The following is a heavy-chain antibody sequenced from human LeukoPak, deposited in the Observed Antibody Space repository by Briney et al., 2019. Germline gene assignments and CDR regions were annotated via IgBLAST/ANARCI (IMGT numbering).Heavy chain of an antibody. V-gene: IGHV1-2*02. CDR1: GYTFTGYF. J-gene: IGHJ3*02. D-gene: IGHD7-27*01. CDR3: ARDILTDDAFEI. Sequence: ASVKVSCKASGYTFTGYFMHWVRQAPGQGLEWMGWINPNSGGTNYAQKFQGRVTMTRDTSISTAYMELSRLTSDDTAVYYCARDILTDDAFEIWGQGTMVTVSS. CDR2: INPNSGGT.